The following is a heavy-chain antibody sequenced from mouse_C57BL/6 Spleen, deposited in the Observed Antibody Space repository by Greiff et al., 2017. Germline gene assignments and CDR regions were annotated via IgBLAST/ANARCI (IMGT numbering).Heavy chain of an antibody. CDR2: IYPGDGDT. Sequence: VKLQESGPELVKPGASVKISCKASGYAFSSSWMNWVKQRPGKGLEWIGRIYPGDGDTNYNGKFKGKATLTADKSSSTAYMQLSSLTSEDSAVYFCARRGVVAPYYAMDYWGQGTSVTVSS. CDR1: GYAFSSSW. J-gene: IGHJ4*01. D-gene: IGHD1-1*01. V-gene: IGHV1-82*01. CDR3: ARRGVVAPYYAMDY.